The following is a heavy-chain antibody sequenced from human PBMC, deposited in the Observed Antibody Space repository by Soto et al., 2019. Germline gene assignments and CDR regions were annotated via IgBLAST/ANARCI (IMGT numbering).Heavy chain of an antibody. CDR3: ARSYVQSRPIDY. CDR1: GYSVTAYY. CDR2: NNPGDHST. Sequence: GASVKVSCKASGYSVTAYYMHWLRQAPGQAFEWMGINNPGDHSTRYSHSFQGRVAMTSDTSTSTVYLELSSLRSEDTALYYCARSYVQSRPIDYWGQGTLVTVSS. V-gene: IGHV1-46*01. D-gene: IGHD3-10*02. J-gene: IGHJ4*02.